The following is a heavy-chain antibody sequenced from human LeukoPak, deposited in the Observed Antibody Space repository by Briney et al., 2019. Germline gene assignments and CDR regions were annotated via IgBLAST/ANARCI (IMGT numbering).Heavy chain of an antibody. CDR1: GGTFSSYA. Sequence: ASVKVSCKASGGTFSSYAISWVRQAPGQGLEWMGRIIPILGIANYAQKFQGRVTITTDESTSTAYMELSSLRSEDTAVYYCARRRRDGYNFDYWGQGTLVTVSS. V-gene: IGHV1-69*04. CDR2: IIPILGIA. J-gene: IGHJ4*02. CDR3: ARRRRDGYNFDY. D-gene: IGHD5-24*01.